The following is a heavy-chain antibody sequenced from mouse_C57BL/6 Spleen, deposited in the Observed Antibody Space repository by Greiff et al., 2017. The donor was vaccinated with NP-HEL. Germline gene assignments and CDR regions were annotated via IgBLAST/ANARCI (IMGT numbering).Heavy chain of an antibody. D-gene: IGHD2-4*01. V-gene: IGHV1-50*01. CDR2: IDPSDSYT. CDR1: GYTFTSYC. J-gene: IGHJ1*03. CDR3: ARWIKNSYFDV. Sequence: QVQLQQPGAELVKPGASVKLSCKASGYTFTSYCMQWVKQRPGQGLEWIGEIDPSDSYTNYNQKFKGKATLTVDTSSSTAYMQLSSLTSEDSAVKYFARWIKNSYFDVWGTGTTVTVSS.